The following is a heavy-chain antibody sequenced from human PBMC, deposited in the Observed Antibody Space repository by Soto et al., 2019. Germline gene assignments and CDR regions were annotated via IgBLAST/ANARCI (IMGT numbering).Heavy chain of an antibody. Sequence: VESGGGVVQPGRPLRLSCTDSGLTLTGHSMHWVRQAPGKGLEWLAGISYDGINEYYAESVKGRFTISRDRTDKTVYLEMNGLRLEDTAIYYCAVDPYGGGSEPPHESWGQGTLVTVSS. CDR2: ISYDGINE. CDR1: GLTLTGHS. J-gene: IGHJ4*02. V-gene: IGHV3-30-3*01. CDR3: AVDPYGGGSEPPHES. D-gene: IGHD3-10*01.